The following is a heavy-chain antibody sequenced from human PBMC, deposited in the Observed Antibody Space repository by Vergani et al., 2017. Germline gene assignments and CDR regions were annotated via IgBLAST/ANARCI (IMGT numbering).Heavy chain of an antibody. Sequence: QVHLVESGGGVVQPGRSLTLSCVASGFSFRGHGMHWVRQAPGKGLEWVAMISYDGDRRDYGDFAKGRFTISRDSSKTVYLQMNSLRVEDTAMYFCARIGCYDEGDAFRIGYFDSWGPGILVTVSS. CDR2: ISYDGDRR. V-gene: IGHV3-30*03. CDR1: GFSFRGHG. D-gene: IGHD2-2*01. CDR3: ARIGCYDEGDAFRIGYFDS. J-gene: IGHJ4*02.